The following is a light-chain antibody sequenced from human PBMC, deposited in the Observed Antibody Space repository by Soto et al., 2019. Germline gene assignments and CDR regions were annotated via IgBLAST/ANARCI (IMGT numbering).Light chain of an antibody. CDR1: QSVGST. V-gene: IGKV3-15*01. J-gene: IGKJ5*01. Sequence: EIVLTQSPAALSVSPGERATLSCWASQSVGSTLNWYQQRPGQAPRLLIYDTSIRATGIPARFSGSGSGTEFTLTISRLEPEDFAVYYCQQYGSSPITFGQGTRLEIK. CDR2: DTS. CDR3: QQYGSSPIT.